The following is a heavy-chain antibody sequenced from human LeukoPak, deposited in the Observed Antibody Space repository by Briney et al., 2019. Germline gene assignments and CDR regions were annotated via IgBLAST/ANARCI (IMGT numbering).Heavy chain of an antibody. J-gene: IGHJ6*02. CDR2: IKQDGSEK. Sequence: GGSLRLSCAASGFTFSSYAMSWVRQAPGKGLEWVANIKQDGSEKYYVDSVKGRFTISRDNAKNSLYLQMNSLRAEDTAVYYCARDHVLGGSYYYYYYYGMDVWGQGTTVTVSS. V-gene: IGHV3-7*01. CDR3: ARDHVLGGSYYYYYYYGMDV. CDR1: GFTFSSYA. D-gene: IGHD1-26*01.